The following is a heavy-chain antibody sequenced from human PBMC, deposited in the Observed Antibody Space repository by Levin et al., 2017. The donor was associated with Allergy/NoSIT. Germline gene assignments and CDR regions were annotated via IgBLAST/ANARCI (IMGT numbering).Heavy chain of an antibody. Sequence: SCAASGFTFSSFSMHWVRQTPGKGLEWVANIQPDGSAKYCVDSVKGRFTISRDNAKNSLYLQMNSLRAEDTAVYYCARGSKYALAYWGQGTLVAVSS. CDR1: GFTFSSFS. V-gene: IGHV3-7*01. D-gene: IGHD2-8*01. J-gene: IGHJ4*02. CDR2: IQPDGSAK. CDR3: ARGSKYALAY.